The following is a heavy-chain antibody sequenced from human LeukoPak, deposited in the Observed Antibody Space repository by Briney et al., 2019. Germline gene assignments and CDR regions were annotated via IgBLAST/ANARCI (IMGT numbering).Heavy chain of an antibody. CDR1: GFTFRSYG. J-gene: IGHJ4*02. CDR3: VKDRTGTYTLDY. D-gene: IGHD3-10*01. CDR2: ISYDGSNK. Sequence: PGRSLRLSCAASGFTFRSYGIHCVRQAPGKGLEWVALISYDGSNKYYADSVKGRFTISRDNSKNTLNLQMNSLRAEDTAVYYCVKDRTGTYTLDYWGQGTLVTVSS. V-gene: IGHV3-30-3*01.